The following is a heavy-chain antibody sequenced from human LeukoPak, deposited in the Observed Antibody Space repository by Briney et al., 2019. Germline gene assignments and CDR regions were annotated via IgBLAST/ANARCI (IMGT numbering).Heavy chain of an antibody. CDR3: ARDLGLCSGGSCYSFDP. CDR2: INPSGGST. V-gene: IGHV1-46*01. J-gene: IGHJ5*02. Sequence: GASVKVSCKASGYTFTSYYMHWVRQAPGQGLEWMGIINPSGGSTSYAQKFQGRVTMTRDTSTSTVYMELSSLRSEDTAVYYCARDLGLCSGGSCYSFDPWGQGTLVTVSS. D-gene: IGHD2-15*01. CDR1: GYTFTSYY.